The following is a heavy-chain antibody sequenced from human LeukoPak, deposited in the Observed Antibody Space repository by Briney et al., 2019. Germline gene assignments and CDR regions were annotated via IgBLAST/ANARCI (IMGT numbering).Heavy chain of an antibody. Sequence: GASVKVSCKASGYTFTSYGISWVRQAPGQGLEWMGWISAYNGNTNYAQKLQGRVTMTTDTSTSTAYMELRSLRSDDTAVYYCARVGGLIFGVVIIPDAFDIWGQGTMVTVSS. J-gene: IGHJ3*02. CDR3: ARVGGLIFGVVIIPDAFDI. CDR2: ISAYNGNT. V-gene: IGHV1-18*01. D-gene: IGHD3-3*01. CDR1: GYTFTSYG.